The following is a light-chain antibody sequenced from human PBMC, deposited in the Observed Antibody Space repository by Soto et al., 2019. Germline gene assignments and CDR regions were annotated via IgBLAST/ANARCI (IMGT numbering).Light chain of an antibody. CDR3: QQYNNWPGT. J-gene: IGKJ1*01. V-gene: IGKV3-15*01. CDR1: QSVSSK. CDR2: GAS. Sequence: EIVLTQSPGTLSVSPGERATLSCRASQSVSSKLAWYQQKPGQDPRLRFYGASTGATGIPARFSGSGSETEFNLSISSLQSEDFAVYYCQQYNNWPGTFGQGTQVESK.